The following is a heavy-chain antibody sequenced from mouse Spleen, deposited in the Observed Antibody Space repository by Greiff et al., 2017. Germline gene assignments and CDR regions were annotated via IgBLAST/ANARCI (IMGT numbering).Heavy chain of an antibody. D-gene: IGHD1-1*01. V-gene: IGHV14-2*01. Sequence: VQLQQSGAELVKPGASVKLSCTASGFNITDYYMHWVKQRTEQGLAWIGRIDPEDGETHYAPKFQGKATLTADKSSNTAYLQLSSLTSEDTAVYYCARYGYDSSSSHDDWGQGTTLTVSS. CDR2: IDPEDGET. J-gene: IGHJ2*01. CDR1: GFNITDYY. CDR3: ARYGYDSSSSHDD.